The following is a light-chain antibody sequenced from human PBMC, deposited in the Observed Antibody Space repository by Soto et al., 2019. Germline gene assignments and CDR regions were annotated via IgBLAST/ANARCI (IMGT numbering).Light chain of an antibody. J-gene: IGKJ1*01. CDR1: QSLLHITGETF. Sequence: DVVMTQTPLSLSVAPGQPASISCKSSQSLLHITGETFLFWYLQKPGQSPQLLIYEVSTRVSGVPDRFSGSGSGTDFTLTIDRLEPEDVAVYYCQQYVKSPWTFGQGTKVDIK. V-gene: IGKV2-29*01. CDR3: QQYVKSPWT. CDR2: EVS.